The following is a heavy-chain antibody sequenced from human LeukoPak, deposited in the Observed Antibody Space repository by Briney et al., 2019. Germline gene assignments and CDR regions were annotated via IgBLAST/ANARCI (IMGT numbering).Heavy chain of an antibody. CDR1: GYTFTAYY. Sequence: GASVKVSCKASGYTFTAYYMHWVRQAPGQGLEWMGWINVNNGYTNYAQKFKYRVTMTRDTSISTAYMEMSGLKSDDTAVYYCMRDGSRTAFDIWGQGTMVTIS. D-gene: IGHD6-13*01. J-gene: IGHJ3*02. CDR3: MRDGSRTAFDI. CDR2: INVNNGYT. V-gene: IGHV1-2*02.